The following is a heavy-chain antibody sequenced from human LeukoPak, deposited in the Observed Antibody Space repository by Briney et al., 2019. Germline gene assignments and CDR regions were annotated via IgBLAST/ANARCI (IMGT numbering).Heavy chain of an antibody. V-gene: IGHV1-69*13. J-gene: IGHJ4*02. Sequence: SVKVSCKASGGTFSSYAISWVRQAPGQGLEWMGGIIPIFGTANYAQKFQGRVTITADESTSTAYMELSSLRSEDTAVYYCARGDDSNYSSTDFDYWGQGTLVTVSS. CDR2: IIPIFGTA. CDR3: ARGDDSNYSSTDFDY. CDR1: GGTFSSYA. D-gene: IGHD4-11*01.